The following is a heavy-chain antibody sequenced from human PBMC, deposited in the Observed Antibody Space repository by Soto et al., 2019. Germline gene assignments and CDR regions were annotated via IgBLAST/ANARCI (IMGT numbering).Heavy chain of an antibody. D-gene: IGHD6-13*01. CDR3: ARDGIAAAGWGDFDY. Sequence: PGGSLRLSCAASGFTFSSYSMNWVRQAPGKGLEWVSSISSSSSYIYYADSVKGRFTISRDNAKNSLYLQMNSLRAEDTAVYYCARDGIAAAGWGDFDYWGQGTLVTVSS. CDR1: GFTFSSYS. V-gene: IGHV3-21*01. CDR2: ISSSSSYI. J-gene: IGHJ4*02.